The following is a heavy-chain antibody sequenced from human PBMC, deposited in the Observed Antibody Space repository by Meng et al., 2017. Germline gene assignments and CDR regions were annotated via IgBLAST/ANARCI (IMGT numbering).Heavy chain of an antibody. J-gene: IGHJ6*01. CDR1: GGSVSSASYY. V-gene: IGHV4-61*01. Sequence: SETLSLTCTVSGGSVSSASYYWSWIRQPPGKGLEWIGYIYYSGSTNYNPSLKSRVTISVDTSKNQFSLKLSSVTAADTAVYYCARDTPDHYYYDSSGRYYYGMDVWGQGTTVTGSS. CDR3: ARDTPDHYYYDSSGRYYYGMDV. D-gene: IGHD3-22*01. CDR2: IYYSGST.